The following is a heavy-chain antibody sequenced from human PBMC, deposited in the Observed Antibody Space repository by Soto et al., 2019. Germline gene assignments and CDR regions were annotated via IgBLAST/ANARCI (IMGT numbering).Heavy chain of an antibody. CDR3: ATEASYGVLLEDAFDI. V-gene: IGHV1-24*01. D-gene: IGHD3-10*01. J-gene: IGHJ3*02. CDR2: FDPEDGET. Sequence: QVQLVQSGAEVKKPGASVKVSCKVSGYTLTELSMHWVRQAPGKGLEWMGGFDPEDGETIYAQKFQGRVTMTEDTSTDTAYMELSSLRSEDTAVYYCATEASYGVLLEDAFDIWGQGTMVTVSS. CDR1: GYTLTELS.